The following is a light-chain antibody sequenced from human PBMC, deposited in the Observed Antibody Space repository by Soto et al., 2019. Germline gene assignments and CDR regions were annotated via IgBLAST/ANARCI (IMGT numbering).Light chain of an antibody. J-gene: IGKJ2*01. CDR2: DVS. CDR3: QQYNYWPPEYT. Sequence: EIVLTQSPDTLSVSPGERVTLSCRASQSVSNTLAWFQQKPGQAPRLLIYDVSTRADGIPARFSGSGSGTGFTLTISSLQSEDFAVYYCQQYNYWPPEYTFGQGTKLQI. V-gene: IGKV3-15*01. CDR1: QSVSNT.